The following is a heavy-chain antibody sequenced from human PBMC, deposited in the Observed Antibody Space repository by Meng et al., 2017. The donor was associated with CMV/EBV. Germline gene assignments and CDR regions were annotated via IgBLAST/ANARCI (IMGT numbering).Heavy chain of an antibody. Sequence: VQRGQSGAKVTKPGASVKVSCKASGYTFTGYYMHWVRQAPGQGLEWMGWINPNSGGTNYAQKFQGRVTMTRDTSISTAYMELSRLRSDDTAVYYCATYIGNYINWYFDLWGRGTLVTVSS. CDR2: INPNSGGT. CDR1: GYTFTGYY. CDR3: ATYIGNYINWYFDL. D-gene: IGHD1-7*01. J-gene: IGHJ2*01. V-gene: IGHV1-2*02.